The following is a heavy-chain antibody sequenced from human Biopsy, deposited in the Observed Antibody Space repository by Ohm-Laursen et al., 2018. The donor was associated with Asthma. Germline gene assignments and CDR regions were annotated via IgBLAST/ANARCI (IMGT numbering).Heavy chain of an antibody. CDR3: ARKAGSCISRTCYSLDF. J-gene: IGHJ4*02. V-gene: IGHV1-69*01. Sequence: ESSVKVSCKSLGGTFNTYVIGWVRQAPGQGLEWTGGTNSVFGTTTYPQKFQDRVTITADDSTSTVYMELSSLRSEDTAVYYCARKAGSCISRTCYSLDFWGQGTLVTVSS. D-gene: IGHD2-2*01. CDR2: TNSVFGTT. CDR1: GGTFNTYV.